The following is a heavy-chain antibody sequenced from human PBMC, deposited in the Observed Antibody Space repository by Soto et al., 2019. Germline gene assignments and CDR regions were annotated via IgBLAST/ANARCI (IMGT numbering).Heavy chain of an antibody. CDR2: ISAYNGKT. CDR3: VKESTAMAEGEY. J-gene: IGHJ4*02. V-gene: IGHV1-18*03. CDR1: GYTFTSYG. D-gene: IGHD5-18*01. Sequence: ASVKVSCKASGYTFTSYGISWVRQAPGQGLEWMGWISAYNGKTNYAKKLQGRVTMTTDTSIRTAYKEETSPRSEGMAVYYCVKESTAMAEGEYWGQGILVTV.